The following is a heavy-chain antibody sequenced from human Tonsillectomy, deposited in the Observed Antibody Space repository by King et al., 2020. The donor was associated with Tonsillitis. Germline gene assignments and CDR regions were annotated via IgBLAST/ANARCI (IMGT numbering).Heavy chain of an antibody. CDR3: AKGGPHCSSTSCYFDY. CDR1: GFTFSSYA. D-gene: IGHD2-2*01. Sequence: VQLVESGGGLVQPGGSLRLSCAASGFTFSSYAMSWVRQAPGKGLEWVSAISGSGGSTYYADSVKGRFTLSRDNSKNTLYLQMNSLRAEDTPVYYCAKGGPHCSSTSCYFDYWGQGTLVTVSS. CDR2: ISGSGGST. J-gene: IGHJ4*02. V-gene: IGHV3-23*04.